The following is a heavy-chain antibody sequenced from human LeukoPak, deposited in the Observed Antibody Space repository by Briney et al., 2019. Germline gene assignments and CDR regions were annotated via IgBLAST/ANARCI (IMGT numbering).Heavy chain of an antibody. CDR2: IYYSGST. D-gene: IGHD4-17*01. CDR3: TREYGDDNWFDP. V-gene: IGHV4-30-4*01. CDR1: GGSISSGDYY. J-gene: IGHJ5*02. Sequence: SQTLSLTCTVSGGSISSGDYYWSGIRQPPGEGLEWIGYIYYSGSTYYNPSLKSRVIISGDTSKNQFPLKLSSVTAADTAVYYCTREYGDDNWFDPWGQGTLVTVSS.